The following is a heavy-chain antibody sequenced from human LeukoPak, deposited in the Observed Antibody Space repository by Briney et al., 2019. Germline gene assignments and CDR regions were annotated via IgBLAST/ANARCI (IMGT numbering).Heavy chain of an antibody. CDR2: IHYSGSS. J-gene: IGHJ4*02. D-gene: IGHD2-21*02. CDR3: ARGRRTAVVTHFDY. CDR1: GGSISSYY. V-gene: IGHV4-59*01. Sequence: SETLSLTCTVSGGSISSYYWTWIRQPPGKGLEWIGYIHYSGSSRSHPSLNSRVTMSVDTSKSQFSLKLTSVTAADTAVYYCARGRRTAVVTHFDYWGQGILVTVSS.